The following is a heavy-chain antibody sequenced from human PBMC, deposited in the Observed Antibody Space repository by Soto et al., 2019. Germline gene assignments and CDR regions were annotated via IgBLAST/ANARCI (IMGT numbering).Heavy chain of an antibody. J-gene: IGHJ6*02. CDR1: GGTFSSYA. CDR2: IIPIFGTA. CDR3: ARDGLIECSGGSCHQYYYGMDV. V-gene: IGHV1-69*13. D-gene: IGHD2-15*01. Sequence: ASVKVSCKASGGTFSSYAISWVRQAPGQGLEWMGGIIPIFGTANYAQKFQGRVTITADESTSTAYMELSSLRSEDTAVYYCARDGLIECSGGSCHQYYYGMDVWGQGTTVTVSS.